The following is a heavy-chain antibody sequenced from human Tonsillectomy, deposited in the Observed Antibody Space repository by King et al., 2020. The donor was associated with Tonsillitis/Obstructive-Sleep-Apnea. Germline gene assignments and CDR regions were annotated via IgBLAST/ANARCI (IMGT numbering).Heavy chain of an antibody. CDR3: ARVPSYSGSYYFAFDI. D-gene: IGHD1-26*01. J-gene: IGHJ3*02. V-gene: IGHV4-34*01. Sequence: VQLQQWGAGLLKPSETLSLTCAVYGGSFSGYYWSWIRQPPGKGLEWIGEINDSGSTNYNPSLKSRVDISVDTSKNQFSLNLCSVTAADTAVYYCARVPSYSGSYYFAFDIWGQGTMVTVSS. CDR1: GGSFSGYY. CDR2: INDSGST.